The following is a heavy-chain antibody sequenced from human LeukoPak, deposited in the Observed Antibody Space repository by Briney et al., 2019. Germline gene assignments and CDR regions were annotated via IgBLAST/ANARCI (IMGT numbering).Heavy chain of an antibody. V-gene: IGHV4-59*08. J-gene: IGHJ4*02. CDR3: ARQLAAAGPFDY. Sequence: SETLSLTCTVSGGSISGYYWSWIRQPPGKGLEWIGYISYSGSTNYNPSLKSRVTISVDTSKNQFSLKLTSVTAADTAVYYCARQLAAAGPFDYWGQGTLVIVSS. CDR2: ISYSGST. D-gene: IGHD6-13*01. CDR1: GGSISGYY.